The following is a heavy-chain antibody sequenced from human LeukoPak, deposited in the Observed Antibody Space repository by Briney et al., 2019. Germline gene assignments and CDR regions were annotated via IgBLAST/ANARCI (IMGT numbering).Heavy chain of an antibody. CDR1: GVSITSYY. CDR2: IYYSGST. V-gene: IGHV4-59*12. J-gene: IGHJ2*01. D-gene: IGHD5-18*01. CDR3: ARDSSRDSPFDL. Sequence: PSETLSLTCIVSGVSITSYYWSWIRQPPGKGLEWIGSIYYSGSTYYNPSLKSRVTISVDTSKNQFSLKLSSVTAADTAVYYCARDSSRDSPFDLWGRGTLVTVSS.